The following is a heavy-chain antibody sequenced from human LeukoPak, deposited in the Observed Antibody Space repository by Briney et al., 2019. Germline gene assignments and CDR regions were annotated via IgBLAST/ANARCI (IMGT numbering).Heavy chain of an antibody. V-gene: IGHV3-23*01. CDR2: ISNSSGNT. J-gene: IGHJ4*02. CDR1: GFTFNNYA. CDR3: AKDRRAGSYDY. D-gene: IGHD3-10*01. Sequence: GGSLRLSCAASGFTFNNYAMTWVRQAPGKGLEWVSAISNSSGNTYYADSVKGRFTISRDNSKNTLYLQMNSLRAEDTAVYYCAKDRRAGSYDYWGQGTLVTVSS.